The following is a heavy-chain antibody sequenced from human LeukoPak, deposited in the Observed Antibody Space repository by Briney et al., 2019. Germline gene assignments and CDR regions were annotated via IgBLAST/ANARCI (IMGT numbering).Heavy chain of an antibody. Sequence: SQTLSLTCTVSGGPISSGGYYWRWIRQHPGKGLEWIGYIYYSGSTYYNPSLKSRVTISVDTSKNQFSLKLSSVTAADTAVYYCAREWSGQQLDGRYFDYWGQGTLVTVSS. V-gene: IGHV4-31*03. D-gene: IGHD6-13*01. CDR3: AREWSGQQLDGRYFDY. CDR1: GGPISSGGYY. CDR2: IYYSGST. J-gene: IGHJ4*02.